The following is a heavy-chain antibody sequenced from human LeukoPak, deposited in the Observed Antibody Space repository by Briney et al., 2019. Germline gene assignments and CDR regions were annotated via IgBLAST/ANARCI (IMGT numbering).Heavy chain of an antibody. V-gene: IGHV3-66*01. CDR3: ARYGVYDSSGYYYFEY. Sequence: GGSLKLSCTASGFTFSSNYMNWVRQAPGQGLEWVAIIYTGGNTYYADYVKGSFTIFRDNSKNTLYLQMNSLRAEDTAVYYCARYGVYDSSGYYYFEYWGQGTLVTVSS. CDR2: IYTGGNT. D-gene: IGHD3-22*01. J-gene: IGHJ4*02. CDR1: GFTFSSNY.